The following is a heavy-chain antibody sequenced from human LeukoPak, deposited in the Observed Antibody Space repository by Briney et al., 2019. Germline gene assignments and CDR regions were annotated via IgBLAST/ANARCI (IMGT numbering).Heavy chain of an antibody. CDR1: RFVFDDYT. CDR3: AKEVSGGSYYEWVDY. Sequence: PGGSLRLSCAASRFVFDDYTMHWVRQAPGKGLEWVSLISWDGVKTYYADSVKGRFTISIDNRKNSLFLEMNSLRTEDSALYYCAKEVSGGSYYEWVDYWGQGTLVTVSS. D-gene: IGHD1-26*01. J-gene: IGHJ4*02. V-gene: IGHV3-43*01. CDR2: ISWDGVKT.